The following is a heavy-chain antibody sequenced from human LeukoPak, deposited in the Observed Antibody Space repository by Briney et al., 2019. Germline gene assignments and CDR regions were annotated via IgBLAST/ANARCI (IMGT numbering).Heavy chain of an antibody. CDR3: AKGGTVTRSVDV. CDR2: IKNDGSEQ. Sequence: GGSLRLSCAASEFTFSWFWMSWVRQAPGKGLEWVASIKNDGSEQYYVDSVKGRFTISRDISENTLYLQMNSLRAEDTAVYYCAKGGTVTRSVDVWGKGTAVTVSS. CDR1: EFTFSWFW. D-gene: IGHD4-17*01. V-gene: IGHV3-7*01. J-gene: IGHJ6*04.